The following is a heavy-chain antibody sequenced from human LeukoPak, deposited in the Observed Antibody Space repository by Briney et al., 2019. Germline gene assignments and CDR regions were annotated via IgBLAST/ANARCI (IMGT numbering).Heavy chain of an antibody. Sequence: PSETLSLTCAVYGGSFSGYYWSWIRQPPGEGLERIGEINHSGTTSYNPSLKSRVTISVDTSKSQFSLKLNSVTAADTAVYYCAREYGRWLQSGVYYFDYWGQETLVTVSS. CDR3: AREYGRWLQSGVYYFDY. CDR1: GGSFSGYY. V-gene: IGHV4-34*01. CDR2: INHSGTT. D-gene: IGHD5-24*01. J-gene: IGHJ4*02.